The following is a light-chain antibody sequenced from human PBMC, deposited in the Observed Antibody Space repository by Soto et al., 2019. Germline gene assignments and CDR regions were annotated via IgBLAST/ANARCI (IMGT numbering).Light chain of an antibody. V-gene: IGKV3-11*01. J-gene: IGKJ4*01. CDR1: QSVSSY. Sequence: EIVLTQSPATLSLSPGERATLSCRASQSVSSYLAWYQQKPGQAPRLLIYDASNRATGIPARFSGSGSGTDFTLTISSLEPEDFAVYYCQQRSNWLFIFGGGTEVEIK. CDR2: DAS. CDR3: QQRSNWLFI.